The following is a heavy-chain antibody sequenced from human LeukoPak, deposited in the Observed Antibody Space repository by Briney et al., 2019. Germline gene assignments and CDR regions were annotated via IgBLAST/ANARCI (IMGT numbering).Heavy chain of an antibody. CDR2: ISGSGGST. V-gene: IGHV3-23*01. Sequence: GGSLRLSCAASGFTFSSYSMNWVRQAPGKGLEWVSAISGSGGSTYYADSVKGRFTISRDNSKNTLYLQMNSLRAEDTAVYYCVKAILTGSYRGYFDYWGQGTLVTVSS. D-gene: IGHD3-9*01. CDR1: GFTFSSYS. J-gene: IGHJ4*02. CDR3: VKAILTGSYRGYFDY.